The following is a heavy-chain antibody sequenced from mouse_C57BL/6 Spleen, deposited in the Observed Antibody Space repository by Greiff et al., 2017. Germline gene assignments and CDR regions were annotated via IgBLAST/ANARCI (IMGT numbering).Heavy chain of an antibody. CDR1: GYSFTDYN. CDR3: ARDTTVVATRDWYFDV. Sequence: VHVKQSGPELVKPGASVKISCKASGYSFTDYNMNWVKQSNGKSLEWIGVINPNYGTTSYNQKFKGKATLTVDQSSSTAYMQLNSLTSEDSAVYYCARDTTVVATRDWYFDVWGTGTTVTVSS. D-gene: IGHD1-1*01. CDR2: INPNYGTT. J-gene: IGHJ1*03. V-gene: IGHV1-39*01.